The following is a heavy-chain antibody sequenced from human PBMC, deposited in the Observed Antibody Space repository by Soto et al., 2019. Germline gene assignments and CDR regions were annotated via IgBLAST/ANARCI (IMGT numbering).Heavy chain of an antibody. Sequence: QVQLVESGGGVVQPGRSLRLSCAASGFTFSSYAMHWVRQAPGKGLEWVAVISYDGSNKYYADSVKGRFTISRDNSKNTLYLQMNSLRGEDTALYYCASYLVRSSPVYYYYGMDVWGQGTTVTVSS. J-gene: IGHJ6*02. CDR1: GFTFSSYA. CDR3: ASYLVRSSPVYYYYGMDV. V-gene: IGHV3-30-3*01. D-gene: IGHD1-26*01. CDR2: ISYDGSNK.